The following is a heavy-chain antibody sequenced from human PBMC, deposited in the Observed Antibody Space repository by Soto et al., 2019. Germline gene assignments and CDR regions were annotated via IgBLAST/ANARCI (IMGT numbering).Heavy chain of an antibody. CDR1: GGSISIGGYY. J-gene: IGHJ4*02. CDR2: IYYSGST. Sequence: KTSETLSLTCTVSGGSISIGGYYWSCIRQHPGKGLEWIGYIYYSGSTYYNPSLKSRVTISVDTSKNQFSLKLSSVTAADTAVYYCARITIFGVVQNWGQGTLVTVS. V-gene: IGHV4-31*03. CDR3: ARITIFGVVQN. D-gene: IGHD3-3*01.